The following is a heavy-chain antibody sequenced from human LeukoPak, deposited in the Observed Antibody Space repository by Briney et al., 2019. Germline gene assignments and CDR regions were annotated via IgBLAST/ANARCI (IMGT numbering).Heavy chain of an antibody. CDR3: ARHESPGGATIH. D-gene: IGHD1-26*01. V-gene: IGHV4-38-2*01. Sequence: KPSETLSLTCAVSGYSISRGYYWGWIRQPPGKGLEWIGSIYHSGSTYYNPSLKSRVTISADTSKNQFSLKLSSVTAADTAVYYCARHESPGGATIHWGQGTLVTVSS. J-gene: IGHJ4*02. CDR1: GYSISRGYY. CDR2: IYHSGST.